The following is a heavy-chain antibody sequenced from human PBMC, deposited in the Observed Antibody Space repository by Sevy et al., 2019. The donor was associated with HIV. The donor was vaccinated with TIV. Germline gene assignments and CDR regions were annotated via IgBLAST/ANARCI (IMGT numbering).Heavy chain of an antibody. J-gene: IGHJ4*02. V-gene: IGHV3-23*01. CDR2: ITGSGGAS. D-gene: IGHD6-25*01. Sequence: GGSLRLSCAASGFTFTTYAMTWVRQGPRKGLEWVSSITGSGGASYYADSVKGRFTTSRDSSRNIVTLQMNGLRVEDTAVYYCVKARFVASGWAGNFDYWGQGAMVTLSS. CDR3: VKARFVASGWAGNFDY. CDR1: GFTFTTYA.